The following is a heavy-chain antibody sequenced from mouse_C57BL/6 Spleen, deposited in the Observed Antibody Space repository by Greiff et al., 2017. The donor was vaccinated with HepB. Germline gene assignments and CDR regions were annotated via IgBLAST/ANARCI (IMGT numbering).Heavy chain of an antibody. CDR2: IDPSDSYT. CDR1: GYTFTSYW. CDR3: ARYYGSSYGFDY. J-gene: IGHJ2*01. D-gene: IGHD1-1*01. Sequence: QVQLQQPGAELVKPGASVKLSCKASGYTFTSYWMQWVKQRPGQGLEWIGEIDPSDSYTNYNQKFKGKATLTVDTSSSTAYMQLSSLTSEDSAVDYCARYYGSSYGFDYWGQGTTLTVSS. V-gene: IGHV1-50*01.